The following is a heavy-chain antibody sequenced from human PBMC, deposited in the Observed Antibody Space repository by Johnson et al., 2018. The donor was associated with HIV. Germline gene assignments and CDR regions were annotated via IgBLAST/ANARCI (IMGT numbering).Heavy chain of an antibody. J-gene: IGHJ3*02. CDR3: AKDLFTEREDDVFDI. CDR1: GFTFSNYW. CDR2: VNSDGSSL. Sequence: VQLVESGGGLVQPGGSLRLSCAASGFTFSNYWMHWVRQAPGKGLVWVSRVNSDGSSLSYADSVKGRFTISRDNAKNTLYLQMNSLRAEDTAVYYCAKDLFTEREDDVFDIWGQGTIVTVSS. V-gene: IGHV3-74*01. D-gene: IGHD1-26*01.